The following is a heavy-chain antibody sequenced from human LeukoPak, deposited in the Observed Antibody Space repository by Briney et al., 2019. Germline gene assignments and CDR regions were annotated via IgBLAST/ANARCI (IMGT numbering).Heavy chain of an antibody. J-gene: IGHJ4*01. CDR2: INDDGSIT. CDR3: ARALGSPLDY. CDR1: GFAFTRSW. V-gene: IGHV3-74*01. D-gene: IGHD1-26*01. Sequence: WGSLSLSCAASGFAFTRSWMHWVCQAPGKGLVWVSRINDDGSITNYADSVKGRFTISRDNAKNTLYLQMNSLRAEDTAVYYCARALGSPLDYWGHGTLVTVSS.